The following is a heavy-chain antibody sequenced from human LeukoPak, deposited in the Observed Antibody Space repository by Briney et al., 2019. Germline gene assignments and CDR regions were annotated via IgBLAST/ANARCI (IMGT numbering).Heavy chain of an antibody. CDR3: AKLSGRELAPVDY. V-gene: IGHV3-23*01. Sequence: GGSLRLSCAASVFTFSSYSIRWVRQARWKGLEWVSSISGSGGSTYYADSVKGRFTISRDNSKNTLYLQMNSLRAEDTAVYYCAKLSGRELAPVDYWGQGTLVTVSS. J-gene: IGHJ4*02. D-gene: IGHD1-26*01. CDR2: ISGSGGST. CDR1: VFTFSSYS.